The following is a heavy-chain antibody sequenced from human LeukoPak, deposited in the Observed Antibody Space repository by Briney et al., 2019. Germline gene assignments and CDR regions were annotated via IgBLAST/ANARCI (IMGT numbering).Heavy chain of an antibody. D-gene: IGHD4-11*01. Sequence: GGSLRLSCAASGFSFGSYVMHWVRQAPGKGLEYVSSISSNGVNTYYANSVKGRFTISRDNAKNTLHLQMGSLRVEDMAVYYCARASVTTIWHHLGYWGQGALVTVSS. V-gene: IGHV3-64*01. CDR2: ISSNGVNT. J-gene: IGHJ4*02. CDR1: GFSFGSYV. CDR3: ARASVTTIWHHLGY.